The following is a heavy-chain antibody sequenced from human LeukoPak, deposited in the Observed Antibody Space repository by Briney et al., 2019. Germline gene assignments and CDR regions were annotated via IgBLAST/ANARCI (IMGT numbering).Heavy chain of an antibody. D-gene: IGHD3-22*01. CDR2: IYYSGST. CDR1: GGSISSYY. CDR3: ARHSGYDSSGYRINWFDP. Sequence: SETLSLTCTVSGGSISSYYWSWIRQPPGKGLEWIAYIYYSGSTNYNPSLKSRVTISVDTSKNQFSLKLSSVTAADTAVYYCARHSGYDSSGYRINWFDPWGQGTLVTVSS. J-gene: IGHJ5*02. V-gene: IGHV4-59*08.